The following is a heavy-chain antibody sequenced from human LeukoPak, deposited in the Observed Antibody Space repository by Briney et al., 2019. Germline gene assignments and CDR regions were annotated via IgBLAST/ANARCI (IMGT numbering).Heavy chain of an antibody. CDR3: ARTRRKYCSSTSCEIDP. D-gene: IGHD2-2*01. V-gene: IGHV3-48*01. CDR1: GFTFSSFN. CDR2: ISSSSSTI. Sequence: GGSLRLSCAASGFTFSSFNMNWVRHTPGKGLEWISYISSSSSTIYYADSVKGRFTISRDNSKNTLYLQMNSLRAEDTAVYYCARTRRKYCSSTSCEIDPWGQGTLVTVSS. J-gene: IGHJ5*02.